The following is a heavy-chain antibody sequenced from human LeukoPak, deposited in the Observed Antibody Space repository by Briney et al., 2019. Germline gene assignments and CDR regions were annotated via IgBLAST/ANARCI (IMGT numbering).Heavy chain of an antibody. D-gene: IGHD3-10*01. V-gene: IGHV3-21*01. CDR1: GFTFSSYS. J-gene: IGHJ6*02. CDR3: ARDPKVRGVMGIGMDV. Sequence: TGGSLRLSCAASGFTFSSYSMNWVRQAPGKRLEWVSSISSSSSYLYYADSVKGRFTISRDNAKNSLYLQMNSLRAEDTAVYYCARDPKVRGVMGIGMDVWGQGTTVTVSS. CDR2: ISSSSSYL.